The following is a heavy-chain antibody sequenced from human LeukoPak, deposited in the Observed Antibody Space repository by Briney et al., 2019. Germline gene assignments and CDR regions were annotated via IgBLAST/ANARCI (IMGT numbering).Heavy chain of an antibody. Sequence: SETLSLTCAVYGGSFSGYYWSWIRQPPGKGLEWIGEINHSGSTNYNPSLKSRVTISVDTSKNQFSLKLSSVTAADTAVYCCARGYSGYAYYYGMDVWGQGTTVTVSS. CDR3: ARGYSGYAYYYGMDV. D-gene: IGHD5-12*01. CDR2: INHSGST. V-gene: IGHV4-34*01. CDR1: GGSFSGYY. J-gene: IGHJ6*02.